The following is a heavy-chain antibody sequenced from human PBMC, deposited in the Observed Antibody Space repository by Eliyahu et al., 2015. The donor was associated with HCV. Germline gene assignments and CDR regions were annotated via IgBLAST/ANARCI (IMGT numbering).Heavy chain of an antibody. D-gene: IGHD3-22*01. Sequence: TGKGLEWISYISSSGSTIYYADSVRGRFTISRDNAMNSLYLQMKSLRAEDTAVYYCARDRLVEVPRSSFYYYNGMDVWGQGTTVTVSS. V-gene: IGHV3-48*03. CDR2: ISSSGSTI. CDR3: ARDRLVEVPRSSFYYYNGMDV. J-gene: IGHJ6*02.